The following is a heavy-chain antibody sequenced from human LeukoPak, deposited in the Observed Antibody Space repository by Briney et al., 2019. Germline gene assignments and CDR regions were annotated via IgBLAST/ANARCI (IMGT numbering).Heavy chain of an antibody. CDR1: GGSISTFF. V-gene: IGHV4-4*07. J-gene: IGHJ4*02. Sequence: PETLSLTCTVSGGSISTFFWTWIRQSAGRGLEWIGRIYTGTTYYNPSLESRATISVDTSNNRFSLKLTSLTAADTAVYYCARGTEMTSFTGYYSFDYWGRGSLVTVSS. CDR3: ARGTEMTSFTGYYSFDY. CDR2: IYTGTT. D-gene: IGHD3-9*01.